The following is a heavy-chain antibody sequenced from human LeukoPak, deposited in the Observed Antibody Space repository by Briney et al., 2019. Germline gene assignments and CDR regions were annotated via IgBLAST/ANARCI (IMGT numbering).Heavy chain of an antibody. Sequence: TGMXVSWIRQPPXMAXEWLARIDWDDDKFYSTSLKTRLTISKDTSKNQVVLTMTNMDPVDTATYYCARWSGDWFDPWGQGTLVTVSS. V-gene: IGHV2-70*04. CDR3: ARWSGDWFDP. J-gene: IGHJ5*02. CDR1: TGMX. D-gene: IGHD6-25*01. CDR2: IDWDDDK.